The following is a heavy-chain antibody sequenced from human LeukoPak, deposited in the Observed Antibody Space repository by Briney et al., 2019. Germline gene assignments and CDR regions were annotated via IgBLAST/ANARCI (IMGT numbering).Heavy chain of an antibody. J-gene: IGHJ6*02. CDR1: GGSISSYY. V-gene: IGHV4-59*01. CDR3: ARSRQWLVPRGADYYYYGMDV. Sequence: PSETLSLTCTVSGGSISSYYWSWIRQPPGKGLEWIGYIYYSGSTNYNPSLKSRVTISVDTSKNQFSLKLSSVTAADTAVYYCARSRQWLVPRGADYYYYGMDVWGQGTTVTVSS. D-gene: IGHD6-19*01. CDR2: IYYSGST.